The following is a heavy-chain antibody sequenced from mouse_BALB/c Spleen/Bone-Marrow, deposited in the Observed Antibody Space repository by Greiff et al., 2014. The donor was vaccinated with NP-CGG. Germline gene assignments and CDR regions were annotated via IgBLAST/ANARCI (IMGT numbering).Heavy chain of an antibody. J-gene: IGHJ2*01. V-gene: IGHV5-6-3*01. Sequence: VQLQQSGGGLVQPGGSLKVSCAASGFTFNNYGMSWVRQTPDKRLELVATINRNGGSSYYPDSVRGRFTISRDNAKNTLYLQMSSLKSGDTAIYYCSRGNYGNYVDYFDYWGQGTTLTVSS. D-gene: IGHD2-1*01. CDR1: GFTFNNYG. CDR3: SRGNYGNYVDYFDY. CDR2: INRNGGSS.